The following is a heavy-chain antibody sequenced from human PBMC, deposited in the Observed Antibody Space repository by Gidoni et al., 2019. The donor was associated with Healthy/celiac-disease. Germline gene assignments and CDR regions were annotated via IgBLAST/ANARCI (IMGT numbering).Heavy chain of an antibody. J-gene: IGHJ6*02. Sequence: QVQLQESGPGLVKPSQTLSLTCTVSGGSLSSGGYYWSWIRQHPGKGLEWIGYIYYSESTYYNPSLKSRVTISVDTSKSQFSLKLSSVTAADTAMYYCAREIEGDTDRGGMDVWGQGTTVTVSS. CDR2: IYYSEST. D-gene: IGHD3-16*01. V-gene: IGHV4-31*03. CDR3: AREIEGDTDRGGMDV. CDR1: GGSLSSGGYY.